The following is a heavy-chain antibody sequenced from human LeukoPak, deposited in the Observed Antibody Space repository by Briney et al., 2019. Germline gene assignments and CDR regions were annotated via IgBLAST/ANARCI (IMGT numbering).Heavy chain of an antibody. CDR1: GGSISSGGYY. CDR2: IYYSGST. V-gene: IGHV4-31*03. Sequence: SETLSLTCTVSGGSISSGGYYWSWIRQHPGKGLEWIGYIYYSGSTYYNPSLKSRVTISVDTSKNQFSLKLSSVTAADTAVYYCARGPGYSYGPGDYYYGMDVWGQGTTVTVSS. J-gene: IGHJ6*02. CDR3: ARGPGYSYGPGDYYYGMDV. D-gene: IGHD5-18*01.